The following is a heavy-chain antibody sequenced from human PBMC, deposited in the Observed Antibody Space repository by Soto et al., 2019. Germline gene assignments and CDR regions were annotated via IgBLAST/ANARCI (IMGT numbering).Heavy chain of an antibody. J-gene: IGHJ4*02. CDR1: GFMFSSYW. V-gene: IGHV3-7*03. CDR3: ARDDGYKSIDF. Sequence: GGSLRLSCAASGFMFSSYWMAWVRQIPGKGLEWLTNTRPDGSKTYYLDSLGGRFTISRDNAKFSLFLQMDSLRGDDTAVYYCARDDGYKSIDFWGQGTLVTVSS. D-gene: IGHD5-18*01. CDR2: TRPDGSKT.